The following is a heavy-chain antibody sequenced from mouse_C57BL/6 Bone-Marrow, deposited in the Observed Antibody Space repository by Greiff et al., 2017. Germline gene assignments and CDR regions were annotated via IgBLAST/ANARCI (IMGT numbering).Heavy chain of an antibody. D-gene: IGHD3-2*02. CDR1: GYTFTSYW. J-gene: IGHJ4*01. Sequence: VQLQQPGAELVKPGASVKLSCKASGYTFTSYWMHWVKQRPGQGLEWIGMIHPNSGSSNYNEKFKSKATLTVDKSSSTAYMQLSRLTSEDSAVYYCARLELRSYAMDYWGQGTSVTVSS. CDR3: ARLELRSYAMDY. V-gene: IGHV1-64*01. CDR2: IHPNSGSS.